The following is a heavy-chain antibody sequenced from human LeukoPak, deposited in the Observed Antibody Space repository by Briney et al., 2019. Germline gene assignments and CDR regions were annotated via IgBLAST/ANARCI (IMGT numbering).Heavy chain of an antibody. J-gene: IGHJ2*01. CDR2: ISYDGSNK. CDR3: AKAGRQWELLLKDLGYFDL. V-gene: IGHV3-30*18. D-gene: IGHD1-26*01. CDR1: GFTFSSYG. Sequence: QPGRSLRLSCAASGFTFSSYGMHWVRQAPGKGLEWVAVISYDGSNKYYADSVKGRFTISRDNSKNTLYLQMNSLRAEDTAVYYCAKAGRQWELLLKDLGYFDLWGRGTLVTVSS.